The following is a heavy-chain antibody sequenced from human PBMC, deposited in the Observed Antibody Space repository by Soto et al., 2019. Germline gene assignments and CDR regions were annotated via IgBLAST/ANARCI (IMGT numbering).Heavy chain of an antibody. J-gene: IGHJ3*02. Sequence: EVQLVESGGGLVKPGGSLRLSCAASGFTFTTYTMNWVRQAPGKGLEWVSSISTTGRYIYYADSVGGRFTISRDNAKNSLYMQMNGLTVEDTAVYYCASDREAAIGPGAFDIWGRGTMVTVSS. CDR2: ISTTGRYI. CDR3: ASDREAAIGPGAFDI. CDR1: GFTFTTYT. V-gene: IGHV3-21*01. D-gene: IGHD6-13*01.